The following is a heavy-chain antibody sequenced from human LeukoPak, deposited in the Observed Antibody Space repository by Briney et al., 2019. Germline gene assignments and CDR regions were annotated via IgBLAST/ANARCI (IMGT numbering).Heavy chain of an antibody. CDR1: GFTFSSYS. Sequence: GGSLRLSCAASGFTFSSYSMNWVRQAPGKGLEWVSSISSSRSYIFYADSVKGRFTISRDNAKNSLYLQMNSPRAEDTAVYYCARRLASGWYGMDVWGQGTTVTVSS. J-gene: IGHJ6*02. CDR3: ARRLASGWYGMDV. V-gene: IGHV3-21*01. D-gene: IGHD6-19*01. CDR2: ISSSRSYI.